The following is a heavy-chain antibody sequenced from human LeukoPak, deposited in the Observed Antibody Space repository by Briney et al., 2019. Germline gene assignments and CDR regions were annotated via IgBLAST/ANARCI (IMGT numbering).Heavy chain of an antibody. Sequence: SVKVSCKASGGTFSSYAISWVRQAPGQGLEWMGRIIPILGIANYAQKFQGRVTITADKSTSTAYMELSSLRSEDTAVYYCARERYVDTAMADAFDIWGQGTMVTVSS. D-gene: IGHD5-18*01. V-gene: IGHV1-69*04. CDR2: IIPILGIA. J-gene: IGHJ3*02. CDR1: GGTFSSYA. CDR3: ARERYVDTAMADAFDI.